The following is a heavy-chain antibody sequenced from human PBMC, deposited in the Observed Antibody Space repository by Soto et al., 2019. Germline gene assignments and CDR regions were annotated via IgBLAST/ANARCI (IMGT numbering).Heavy chain of an antibody. D-gene: IGHD3-10*01. Sequence: PSETLSLTCTVSGGSISSDDYYWNWIRQRPGKGLEWIGNIYYRGNTNYNPSLKSRIIMSMDMSENQFSLKLTSVTAADTAVYYCARGRDYHGMDVWGQGTTVTVSS. CDR2: IYYRGNT. V-gene: IGHV4-31*03. CDR1: GGSISSDDYY. J-gene: IGHJ6*02. CDR3: ARGRDYHGMDV.